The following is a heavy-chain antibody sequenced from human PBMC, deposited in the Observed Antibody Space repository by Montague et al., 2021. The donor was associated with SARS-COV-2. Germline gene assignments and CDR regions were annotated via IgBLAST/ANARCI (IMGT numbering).Heavy chain of an antibody. CDR1: GGSISSSSYY. CDR3: ARLVETYYYYYGMDV. V-gene: IGHV4-39*01. Sequence: SETLSLTCTVSGGSISSSSYYWGWIRQPPGKGLEWIGSIYYSGSTYYNPSLKSRVTISVDTSKNQFSLKLSSVTAADTAVYYCARLVETYYYYYGMDVWGQGTLVTVSS. J-gene: IGHJ6*02. D-gene: IGHD4-23*01. CDR2: IYYSGST.